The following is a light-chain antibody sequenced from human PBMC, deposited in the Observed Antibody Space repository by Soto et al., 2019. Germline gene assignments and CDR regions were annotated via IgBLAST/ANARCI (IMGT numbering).Light chain of an antibody. V-gene: IGKV1-39*01. Sequence: DIQMTQSPSSLSASVGDRVTITCRTSQSISSYLNWYQQDPGKAPKLLIYAASNLQSGVPSRFSGSGSGTDFTLTISRLQPEDFATYYCQQSYRAPCTFGQGTRLQI. J-gene: IGKJ2*02. CDR3: QQSYRAPCT. CDR2: AAS. CDR1: QSISSY.